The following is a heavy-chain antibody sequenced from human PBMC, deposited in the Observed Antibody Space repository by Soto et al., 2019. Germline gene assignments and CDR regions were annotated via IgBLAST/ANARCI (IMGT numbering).Heavy chain of an antibody. D-gene: IGHD2-21*01. CDR1: GFTFSDYW. Sequence: EVHLVESGGALVQPGGSLRLSCAASGFTFSDYWMTWVRQTPGKGLEGVANMNPDGSEQYYLDSVKGRFTISRDNAKNSLYLQMNNLRGEDAAVYYWPRDLNHECGPWGQGTQVIVSS. CDR3: PRDLNHECGP. CDR2: MNPDGSEQ. J-gene: IGHJ5*02. V-gene: IGHV3-7*04.